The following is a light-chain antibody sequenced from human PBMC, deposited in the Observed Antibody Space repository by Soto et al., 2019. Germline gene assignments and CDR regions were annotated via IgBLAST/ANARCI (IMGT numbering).Light chain of an antibody. CDR1: SSTIGSKS. CDR3: AAWDASLNGYV. Sequence: QSVLTKPPYAPGTPGQRVTISYSGNSSTIGSKSVLLYQQLPGTVPKLLIYNSYQRPSGVPDRFSGSKSGTSASLAISGLQSEDEADYYCAAWDASLNGYVFGAGTKVTVL. V-gene: IGLV1-44*01. J-gene: IGLJ1*01. CDR2: NSY.